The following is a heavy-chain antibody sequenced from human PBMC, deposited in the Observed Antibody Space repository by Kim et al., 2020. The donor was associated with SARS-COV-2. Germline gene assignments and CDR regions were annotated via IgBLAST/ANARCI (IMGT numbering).Heavy chain of an antibody. CDR1: GFTFDAYA. Sequence: GGSLRLSCAASGFTFDAYAMNWVRQAPGKGLEWVSGITGTSGSTGYADSVKGRFTISRDNSKNSLYLQMNSLRAEDTALYYCTKAPVGAAPVGSWAHW. CDR2: ITGTSGST. J-gene: IGHJ1*01. V-gene: IGHV3-9*01. CDR3: TKAPVGAAPVGSWAH. D-gene: IGHD6-13*01.